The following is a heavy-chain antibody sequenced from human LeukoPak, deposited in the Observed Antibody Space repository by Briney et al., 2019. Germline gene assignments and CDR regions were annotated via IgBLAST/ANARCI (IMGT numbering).Heavy chain of an antibody. J-gene: IGHJ5*02. CDR1: GGSFSGYY. Sequence: PSETLSLTCAVYGGSFSGYYWSWIRQPPGKGLEWIGEINHSGSTNYNPSLKSRVTISVDTSKNQFSLKLTSVTAADTAVYYCARDRGSDIVVVPAATWFDPWGQGTLVTVSS. CDR2: INHSGST. D-gene: IGHD2-2*01. CDR3: ARDRGSDIVVVPAATWFDP. V-gene: IGHV4-34*01.